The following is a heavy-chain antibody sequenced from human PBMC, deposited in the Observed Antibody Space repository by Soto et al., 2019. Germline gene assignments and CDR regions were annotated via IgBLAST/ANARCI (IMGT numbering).Heavy chain of an antibody. CDR3: AKGDMIVVVRPLDY. D-gene: IGHD3-22*01. CDR2: ISYDGSNK. V-gene: IGHV3-30*18. CDR1: GFTFSSYG. J-gene: IGHJ4*02. Sequence: QVQLVESGGGVVQPGRSLRLSCAASGFTFSSYGMHWVRQAPGKGLEWVAVISYDGSNKYYADSVKGRFTISRDNSKNTLYLQMNSLRAEDTAVYYCAKGDMIVVVRPLDYWGQGTLVTVSS.